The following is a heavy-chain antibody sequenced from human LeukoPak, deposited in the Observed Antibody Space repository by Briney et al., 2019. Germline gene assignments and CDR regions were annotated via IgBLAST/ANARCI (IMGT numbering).Heavy chain of an antibody. Sequence: GSSVKVSCKASGGSFNNYAISWVRQAPGQGLEWMGRIIPIFGIANSAQKFQGRVTITADKSTNTAYMELSSLRSEDTAVYYCARESRGRYCSSTSCYTAGWFDPWGQGTLVTVSS. CDR3: ARESRGRYCSSTSCYTAGWFDP. CDR2: IIPIFGIA. V-gene: IGHV1-69*04. CDR1: GGSFNNYA. D-gene: IGHD2-2*02. J-gene: IGHJ5*02.